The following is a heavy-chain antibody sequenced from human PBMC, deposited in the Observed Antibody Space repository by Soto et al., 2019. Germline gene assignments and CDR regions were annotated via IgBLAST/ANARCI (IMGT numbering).Heavy chain of an antibody. Sequence: SETLSLTCTVSGGSISDGYYWSWIRQHPGKGLEWIGSISDSGSTSYNPSLKSRLTISVDTSKNQFSLNLRSVTAADTAVYYCARRDRSGFSYWLDTWGQGTRGTVSA. V-gene: IGHV4-31*03. J-gene: IGHJ5*02. CDR3: ARRDRSGFSYWLDT. CDR1: GGSISDGYY. D-gene: IGHD3-22*01. CDR2: ISDSGST.